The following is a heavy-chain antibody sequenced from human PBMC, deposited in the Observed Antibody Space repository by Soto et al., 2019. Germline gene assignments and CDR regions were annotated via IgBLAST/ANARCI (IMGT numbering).Heavy chain of an antibody. CDR1: GYTFTGYY. D-gene: IGHD2-15*01. Sequence: QVQLVQSGAEVKKPGASVKVSCNASGYTFTGYYMHWVRQAPGQGPEWMGWINPNSGGTNYAQKFQDRVTMTRDTSISAAYMELSRLRSDDTAVYYCALTRYCSGGSCYPSDYWGQGTLGTVSS. CDR2: INPNSGGT. V-gene: IGHV1-2*02. J-gene: IGHJ4*02. CDR3: ALTRYCSGGSCYPSDY.